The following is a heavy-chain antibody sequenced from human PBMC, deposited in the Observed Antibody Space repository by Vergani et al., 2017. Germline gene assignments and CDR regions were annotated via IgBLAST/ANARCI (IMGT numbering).Heavy chain of an antibody. CDR3: TKAGQYDSDNFHDS. Sequence: QVQLVESGGCVVQPGGSLRLSCIASGFTFRIYGMHWVRQAPGKGLEWVAFIRYDGTKRFYGDSVKGRFTISRDNSQTTVFLQMNSLRADDSAVYYCTKAGQYDSDNFHDSWGQGALVTVAS. CDR1: GFTFRIYG. V-gene: IGHV3-30*02. CDR2: IRYDGTKR. D-gene: IGHD3-22*01. J-gene: IGHJ1*01.